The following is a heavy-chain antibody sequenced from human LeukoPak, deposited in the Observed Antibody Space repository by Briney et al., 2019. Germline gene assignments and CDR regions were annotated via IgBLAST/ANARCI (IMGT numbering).Heavy chain of an antibody. Sequence: GGSLRLSCSVSGFTFSAYAMHWVRQAPGRGPQYVSSISSNGAKTYYADSVKGRFTISRDNSKNTLYLQMSSLRLEDTAVYYCVKDRWVDYWGQGVLVTVSS. CDR1: GFTFSAYA. V-gene: IGHV3-64D*09. D-gene: IGHD5-24*01. J-gene: IGHJ4*02. CDR3: VKDRWVDY. CDR2: ISSNGAKT.